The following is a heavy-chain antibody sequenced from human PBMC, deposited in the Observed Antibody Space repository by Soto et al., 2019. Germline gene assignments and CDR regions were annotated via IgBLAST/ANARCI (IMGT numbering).Heavy chain of an antibody. CDR3: ARGSIAVAGSALDY. Sequence: SETLSLTCAFYGGSFSGYYWSWIRQPPGKGLEWIGEINHSGSTNYNPSLKSRVTISVDTSKNQFSLKLSSVTAADTAVYYCARGSIAVAGSALDYWGQGTLVTVSS. CDR2: INHSGST. D-gene: IGHD6-19*01. J-gene: IGHJ4*02. V-gene: IGHV4-34*01. CDR1: GGSFSGYY.